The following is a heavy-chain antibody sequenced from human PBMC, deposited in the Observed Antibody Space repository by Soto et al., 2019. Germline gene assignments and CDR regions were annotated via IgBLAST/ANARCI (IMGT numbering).Heavy chain of an antibody. J-gene: IGHJ6*02. CDR3: ASSLVGVIDYYSYGMDV. CDR2: ISYDGSNK. D-gene: IGHD3-22*01. V-gene: IGHV3-30-3*01. CDR1: GFTFSSYA. Sequence: GGSLRLSCAASGFTFSSYAMHWVRQAPGKGLEWVAVISYDGSNKYYADSVKGRFTISRGNSKNTLYLQMNSLRAEDTAVYYCASSLVGVIDYYSYGMDVWGQGTTVPVSS.